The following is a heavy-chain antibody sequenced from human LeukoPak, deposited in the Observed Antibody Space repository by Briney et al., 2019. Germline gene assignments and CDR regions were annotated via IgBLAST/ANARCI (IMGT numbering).Heavy chain of an antibody. Sequence: ETLSLTCTVSGGSISSYYWSWIRQPPGKGLEWIGYIYYSGSTNYNPSLKSRVTISVDTSKNQFSLKLSSVTAADTAVYYCAGYSATMVRGVIDYWGQGTLVTVSS. D-gene: IGHD3-10*01. CDR3: AGYSATMVRGVIDY. J-gene: IGHJ4*02. CDR1: GGSISSYY. CDR2: IYYSGST. V-gene: IGHV4-59*01.